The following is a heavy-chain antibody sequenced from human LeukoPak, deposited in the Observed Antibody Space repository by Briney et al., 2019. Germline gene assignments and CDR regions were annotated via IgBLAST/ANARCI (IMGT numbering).Heavy chain of an antibody. Sequence: GRSLRLSCAASGFTFSSYGMHWVRQAPGKGLEWVAVIWYDGSNKYYADSVKGRFTISRDNSKNTLYLQMNSLRAEDTAVYYCAKDGTRGSLDYWGQGTLVTVSS. J-gene: IGHJ4*02. CDR2: IWYDGSNK. CDR1: GFTFSSYG. D-gene: IGHD1-26*01. V-gene: IGHV3-33*06. CDR3: AKDGTRGSLDY.